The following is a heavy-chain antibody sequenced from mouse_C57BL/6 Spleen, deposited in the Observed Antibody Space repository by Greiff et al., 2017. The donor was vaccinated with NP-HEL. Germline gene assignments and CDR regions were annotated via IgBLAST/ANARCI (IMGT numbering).Heavy chain of an antibody. V-gene: IGHV1-15*01. D-gene: IGHD2-1*01. CDR3: TRSGNYAGLDY. CDR2: IDPETGGT. Sequence: QVHVKQSGAELVRPGASVTLSCKASGYTFTDYEMHWVKQTPVHGLEWIGAIDPETGGTAYNQKFKGKAILTADKSSSTAYMELRSLTSEDSAVYYCTRSGNYAGLDYWGQGTTLTVSS. J-gene: IGHJ2*01. CDR1: GYTFTDYE.